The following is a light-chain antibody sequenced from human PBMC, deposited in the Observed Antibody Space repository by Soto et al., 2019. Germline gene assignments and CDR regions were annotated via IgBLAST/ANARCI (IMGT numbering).Light chain of an antibody. CDR3: ATWDDSLGGLV. V-gene: IGLV1-47*01. J-gene: IGLJ2*01. CDR1: SSNIGRNY. Sequence: QSVLTQTPSVSGTPGQRVIISCSGSSSNIGRNYVYWYHQFPGTAPKLLIYRDNERPSGVPDRFSGSKSGTSASLAISGRRSGDEADYHCATWDDSLGGLVFGGGTKLTVL. CDR2: RDN.